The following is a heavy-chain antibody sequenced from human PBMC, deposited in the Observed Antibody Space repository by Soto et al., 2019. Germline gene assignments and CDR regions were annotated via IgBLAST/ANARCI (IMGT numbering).Heavy chain of an antibody. J-gene: IGHJ4*02. CDR3: ARGGGYGGNSGVRY. V-gene: IGHV1-69*02. CDR2: IIPILGIA. Sequence: QVQLVQSGAEVKKPGSSVKVSCKASGGTFSSYTISWVRQAPGQGLEWMGRIIPILGIANYAQKFQGRVTITADKSTSTAYRELSSLRSEDTAVYYCARGGGYGGNSGVRYWGQGTLVTVSS. CDR1: GGTFSSYT. D-gene: IGHD4-17*01.